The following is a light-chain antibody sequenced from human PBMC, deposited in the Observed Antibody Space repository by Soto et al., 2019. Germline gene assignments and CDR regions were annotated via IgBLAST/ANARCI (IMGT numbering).Light chain of an antibody. CDR2: AAS. CDR1: QSISSY. J-gene: IGKJ3*01. Sequence: DIQMTQSPSSLSASVGDRVTITCRASQSISSYLNWYQQKPGKAPKLLIYAASSLQSGVPSRVSGSRSGADFSVTISSLQPKGFETDYCQECYCTPFAFGPGTKVYIK. CDR3: QECYCTPFA. V-gene: IGKV1-39*01.